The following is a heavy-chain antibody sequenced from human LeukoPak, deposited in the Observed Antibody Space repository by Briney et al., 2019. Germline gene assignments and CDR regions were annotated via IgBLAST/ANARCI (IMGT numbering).Heavy chain of an antibody. V-gene: IGHV3-53*01. CDR1: GFTVSSNY. J-gene: IGHJ4*02. Sequence: PGGSLRLSCAASGFTVSSNYMSWVRQAPGKGLEWVSVIYSGGSTYYADSVKGRFTISRDNSKNTLYLQMNSLRAEDTAVYYCAKSYDYTPKSPDYWGQGTLVTVSS. CDR2: IYSGGST. D-gene: IGHD4-11*01. CDR3: AKSYDYTPKSPDY.